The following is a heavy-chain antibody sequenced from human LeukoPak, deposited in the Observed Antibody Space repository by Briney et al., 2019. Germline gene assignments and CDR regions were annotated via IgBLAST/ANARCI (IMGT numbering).Heavy chain of an antibody. CDR2: ISWDGDTI. CDR3: AKDTGMAVTGSNRFDY. V-gene: IGHV3-9*01. CDR1: GFTFEEYA. D-gene: IGHD6-19*01. J-gene: IGHJ4*02. Sequence: GGSLRLSCAASGFTFEEYAMHWVRQAPGKGMEWVSGISWDGDTIAYADPVMGRFTISRDNAKNSLYLQMHSLRAEDTALYYCAKDTGMAVTGSNRFDYWGQGTLVTVSS.